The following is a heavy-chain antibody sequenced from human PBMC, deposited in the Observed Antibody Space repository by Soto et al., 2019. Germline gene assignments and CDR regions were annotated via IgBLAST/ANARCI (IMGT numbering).Heavy chain of an antibody. V-gene: IGHV3-30*19. CDR1: GFTFSSYG. Sequence: QVQLVESGGGVVQPGRSLRLSCAASGFTFSSYGMHWVRQAPGKGLEWGAVISYDGSNKYYADSVKGRFTISRDNSKNTLDLQMHSLRAEDTAVYYCARDRVGYCSSTTCYSFDYWGQGTLVTVSS. CDR3: ARDRVGYCSSTTCYSFDY. D-gene: IGHD2-2*01. CDR2: ISYDGSNK. J-gene: IGHJ4*02.